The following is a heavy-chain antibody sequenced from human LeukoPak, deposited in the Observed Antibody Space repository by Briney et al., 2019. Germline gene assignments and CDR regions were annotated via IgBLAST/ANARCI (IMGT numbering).Heavy chain of an antibody. Sequence: GGSLRLSCAASGFTFSSYAMSWVRQAPGKGLEWVSAISGSGGSTYYADSVKGRFTISRDNSKNTLHLQMNSLRAEDTAVYYCAKDGNDYKFYYGMDVWGQGTTVTVSS. CDR1: GFTFSSYA. CDR2: ISGSGGST. D-gene: IGHD4-11*01. CDR3: AKDGNDYKFYYGMDV. J-gene: IGHJ6*02. V-gene: IGHV3-23*01.